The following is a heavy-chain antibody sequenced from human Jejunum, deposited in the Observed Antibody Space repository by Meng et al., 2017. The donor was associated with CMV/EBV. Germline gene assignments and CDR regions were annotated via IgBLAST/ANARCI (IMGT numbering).Heavy chain of an antibody. CDR2: ISNNYNYI. Sequence: SGFTFSSYSMNWVRQAPGKGLEWVSSISNNYNYIYYVDSVKGRFTISRDNAKNSLFLQMNGLRAEDTAVYYCARLYTTTYGHSFDIWGQGTMVTVSS. CDR3: ARLYTTTYGHSFDI. CDR1: GFTFSSYS. J-gene: IGHJ3*02. V-gene: IGHV3-21*06. D-gene: IGHD2-2*02.